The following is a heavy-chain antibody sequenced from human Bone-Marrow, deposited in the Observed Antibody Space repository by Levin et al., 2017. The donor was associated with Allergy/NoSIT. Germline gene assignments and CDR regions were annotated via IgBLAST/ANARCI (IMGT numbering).Heavy chain of an antibody. CDR2: ISGNSRDI. CDR1: GFIFSSYT. D-gene: IGHD6-13*01. J-gene: IGHJ6*02. CDR3: ARDLRPETRYGSTWGRNSWGQTKHYYYGLDV. V-gene: IGHV3-21*01. Sequence: GGSLRLSCAASGFIFSSYTMNWVRQAPGKGLEWVSSISGNSRDIYYADSVKGRFTISRDNAKNSLFLQVNTLRADDTAVYYCARDLRPETRYGSTWGRNSWGQTKHYYYGLDVWGQGTTVTVSS.